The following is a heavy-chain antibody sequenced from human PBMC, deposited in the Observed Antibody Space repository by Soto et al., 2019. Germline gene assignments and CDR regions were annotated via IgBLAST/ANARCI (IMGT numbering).Heavy chain of an antibody. D-gene: IGHD4-17*01. CDR1: GGTLSSYT. Sequence: SVKVSSKASGGTLSSYTFSWVRQAPGQGLEWMGRVIPNLGVTNYAKKFQGRFTIVVDTSTSTAYMELNSLRYEDTAVYYCARDPSSRGDRRITAYAFDIWGQGTMVTVSS. V-gene: IGHV1-69*04. J-gene: IGHJ3*02. CDR2: VIPNLGVT. CDR3: ARDPSSRGDRRITAYAFDI.